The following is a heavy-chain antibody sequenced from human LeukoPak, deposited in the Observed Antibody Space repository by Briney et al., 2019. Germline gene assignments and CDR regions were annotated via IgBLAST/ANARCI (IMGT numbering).Heavy chain of an antibody. CDR1: GYSISSGYY. Sequence: SETLSLTCTVSGYSISSGYYWGWIRQPPGKGLEWIGSIYHSGSTYYNPSLKSRVTISVDTSKNQFSLKLSSVTAADTAVYYCAREDGELDYWGQGTLVTVSS. V-gene: IGHV4-38-2*02. D-gene: IGHD4-17*01. CDR2: IYHSGST. J-gene: IGHJ4*02. CDR3: AREDGELDY.